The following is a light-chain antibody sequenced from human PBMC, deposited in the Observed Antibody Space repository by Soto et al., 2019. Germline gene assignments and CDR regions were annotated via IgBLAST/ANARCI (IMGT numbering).Light chain of an antibody. V-gene: IGLV1-44*01. CDR3: AEWDDSLNGPV. Sequence: VLTPPPSASGTPGQRVTISCSGSSSNIGSNTVNWYQQLPGTAPKLLIYSNNQRPSGVPDRFSGSKSGTSASLAISGLQSEDEADYYCAEWDDSLNGPVFGGGTKVTVL. CDR1: SSNIGSNT. J-gene: IGLJ3*02. CDR2: SNN.